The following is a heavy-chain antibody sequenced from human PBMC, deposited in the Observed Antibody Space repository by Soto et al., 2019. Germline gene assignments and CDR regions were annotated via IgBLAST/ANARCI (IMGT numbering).Heavy chain of an antibody. V-gene: IGHV4-30-4*01. CDR1: GGSISSGDYY. J-gene: IGHJ6*02. CDR3: ARDSPYYDILTGYSPYGMDV. Sequence: KPSEALSLTCTVSGGSISSGDYYWSWIRQPPGKGLEWIGYIYYSGSTYYNPSLKSRVTISVDTSKNQFSLKLSSVTAADTAVYYCARDSPYYDILTGYSPYGMDVWGQGTTVTVSS. D-gene: IGHD3-9*01. CDR2: IYYSGST.